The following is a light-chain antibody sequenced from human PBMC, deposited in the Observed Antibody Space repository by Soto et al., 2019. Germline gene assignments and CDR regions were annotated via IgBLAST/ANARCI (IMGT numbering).Light chain of an antibody. CDR3: QTWGTGVVV. CDR2: VSSDGSH. V-gene: IGLV4-69*01. J-gene: IGLJ2*01. CDR1: SGHSSYA. Sequence: QPVLTQSPSASASLGASVNLTCTLSSGHSSYAIAWHQQQPEKGPRYLMKVSSDGSHSKGDGIPDRFSGSSSGAERYLTISSLQSEDEADYYCQTWGTGVVVFGGGTKVPVL.